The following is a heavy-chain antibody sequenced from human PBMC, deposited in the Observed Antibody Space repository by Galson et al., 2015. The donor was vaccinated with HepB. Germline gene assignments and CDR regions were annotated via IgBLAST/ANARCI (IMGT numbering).Heavy chain of an antibody. J-gene: IGHJ4*02. CDR2: IYPGDSHT. V-gene: IGHV5-51*01. CDR3: ASLRGADPLGFDY. D-gene: IGHD3-16*01. CDR1: GYTFTNHW. Sequence: QSGAEVKKPGESLKISCKGSGYTFTNHWIGWVRQMPGKGLEWMGIIYPGDSHTRYSPSSQGQVTISADKSISTAYLQWSSLKASDTAMYYCASLRGADPLGFDYWGQGTLVTVSS.